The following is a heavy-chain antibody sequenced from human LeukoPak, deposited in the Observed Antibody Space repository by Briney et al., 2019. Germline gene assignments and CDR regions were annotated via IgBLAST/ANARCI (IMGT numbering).Heavy chain of an antibody. CDR2: INPNSGGA. Sequence: SSVKVSCKASGYTLTGYYMHWVRQAPGQGLEWIKCINPNSGGANYAQEFQGRVTMTRDTSISTGYVELSSLRSDDTAVYYCARSADYSNQHNDYWGQGTLVTVSS. CDR1: GYTLTGYY. V-gene: IGHV1-2*02. J-gene: IGHJ4*02. CDR3: ARSADYSNQHNDY. D-gene: IGHD4-11*01.